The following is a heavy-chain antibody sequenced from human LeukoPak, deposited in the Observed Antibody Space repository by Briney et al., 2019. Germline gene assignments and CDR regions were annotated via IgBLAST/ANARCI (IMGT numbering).Heavy chain of an antibody. CDR1: GGSISSYY. CDR2: IYYSGST. D-gene: IGHD3-22*01. Sequence: PSETLSPTCTISGGSISSYYWSWIRQPPGKGLEWIGYIYYSGSTNYNPSLKSRVNISVDTSKNQFSLKLSSVTAADTAVYYCARQENYYDSSGVDIWGQGTMVAVSS. CDR3: ARQENYYDSSGVDI. V-gene: IGHV4-59*08. J-gene: IGHJ3*02.